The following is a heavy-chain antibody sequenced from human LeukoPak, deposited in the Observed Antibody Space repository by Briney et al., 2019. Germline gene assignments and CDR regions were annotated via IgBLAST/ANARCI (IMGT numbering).Heavy chain of an antibody. CDR2: IYYSGST. CDR1: GVSVSSGSYY. Sequence: SETLSLTCTVSGVSVSSGSYYWSWLRQPPGKGLEWIGYIYYSGSTNYNPSLKSRVTISVDTSKNQFSLKLSSVTAADTAVYYCARVVATGGTDYWGQGTLVTVSS. V-gene: IGHV4-61*01. D-gene: IGHD5-12*01. CDR3: ARVVATGGTDY. J-gene: IGHJ4*02.